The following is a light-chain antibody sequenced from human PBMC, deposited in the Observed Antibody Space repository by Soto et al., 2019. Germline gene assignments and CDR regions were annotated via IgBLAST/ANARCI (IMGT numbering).Light chain of an antibody. V-gene: IGKV1-39*01. Sequence: DIQVTPSPPTLSASVGDIVTITCRARQSISSYLNWYQQKPGKAPKLLIYAASSLQSGVPSRFSGSGSGTDFNLTISAPQREGVATFCCLHCDGCLGLGTRLEIK. CDR3: LHCDGC. CDR2: AAS. J-gene: IGKJ5*01. CDR1: QSISSY.